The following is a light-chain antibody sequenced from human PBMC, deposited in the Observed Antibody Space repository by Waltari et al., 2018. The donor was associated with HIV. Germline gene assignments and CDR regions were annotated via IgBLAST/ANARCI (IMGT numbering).Light chain of an antibody. CDR3: AAWDDSLMGYYV. CDR2: NNN. J-gene: IGLJ1*01. Sequence: QSVLTQPPSASGHPGQRVTISCSGSSSNIGIKTVNWFPQLHGTAPKLLIYNNNQRPSGVPDRFSGSKSGTSASLAISGLQSEDEADYYCAAWDDSLMGYYVFGTGTKVTVL. V-gene: IGLV1-44*01. CDR1: SSNIGIKT.